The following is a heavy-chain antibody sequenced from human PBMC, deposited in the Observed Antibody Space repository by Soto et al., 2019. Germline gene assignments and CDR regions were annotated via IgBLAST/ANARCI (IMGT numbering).Heavy chain of an antibody. D-gene: IGHD6-19*01. J-gene: IGHJ5*02. CDR2: ISSSGSTI. V-gene: IGHV3-48*03. CDR3: ARDSSGWYGFDP. Sequence: GGSLRLSSAASGFTFSSYEMNRVRRAPGKGLEWVSYISSSGSTIYYADSVKGRFTISRDNAKNSLYLQMNSLRAEDTAVYYCARDSSGWYGFDPWGQGTLVTVSS. CDR1: GFTFSSYE.